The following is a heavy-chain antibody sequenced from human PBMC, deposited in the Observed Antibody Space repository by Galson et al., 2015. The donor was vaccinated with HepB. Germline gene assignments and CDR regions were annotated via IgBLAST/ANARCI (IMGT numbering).Heavy chain of an antibody. J-gene: IGHJ6*02. CDR3: ARDSFGVVITTHYGMDV. V-gene: IGHV1-46*01. Sequence: SVKVSCKASGYTFTSYYMHWVRQAPGLGLEWMGIINPSGGSTSYAQKFQGRVTMTRDTSTSTVYMELSSLRSEDTAVYYCARDSFGVVITTHYGMDVWGQGTTVTVSS. CDR2: INPSGGST. CDR1: GYTFTSYY. D-gene: IGHD3-3*01.